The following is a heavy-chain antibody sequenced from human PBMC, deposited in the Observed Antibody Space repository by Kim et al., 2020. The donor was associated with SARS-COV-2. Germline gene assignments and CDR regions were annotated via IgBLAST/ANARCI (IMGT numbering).Heavy chain of an antibody. J-gene: IGHJ4*02. D-gene: IGHD1-26*01. V-gene: IGHV4-39*01. CDR3: ASLYSGRRGSY. CDR2: IHYSGST. Sequence: SETLSLTCTVSGGSISSSTYYWGWIRQPPGRGLEWIATIHYSGSTYYNPCLKSRVTISVDTSKNQFPLKLSSVTATDTAVYYCASLYSGRRGSYWGQGTLVTVSS. CDR1: GGSISSSTYY.